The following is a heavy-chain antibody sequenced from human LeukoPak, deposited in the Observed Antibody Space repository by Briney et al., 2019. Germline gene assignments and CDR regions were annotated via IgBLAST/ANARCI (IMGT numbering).Heavy chain of an antibody. J-gene: IGHJ6*03. Sequence: SETLSLTCDVYGGSFSVHDLSWIRQPPGKGLEWIGKINHTGNIIYHTSLKSRVTFSVDTPKNQFSLKRNSVTAAHTAVPVKPPYDYYYCLDNWGEGTTVTVSS. CDR3: PPYDYYYCLDN. CDR2: INHTGNI. D-gene: IGHD2-2*01. CDR1: GGSFSVHD. V-gene: IGHV4-34*01.